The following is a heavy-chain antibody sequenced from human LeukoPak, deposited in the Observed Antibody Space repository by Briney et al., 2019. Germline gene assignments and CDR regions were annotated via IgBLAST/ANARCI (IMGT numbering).Heavy chain of an antibody. CDR3: AREGGYYYDSSGYYPD. CDR2: INHSGGT. Sequence: SETLSLTCAVYGGSFSGYYWSWIRQPPGKGLEWIGEINHSGGTKYNPSLKSRVTISVDTSKNQFSLKMSSVTAADTAMYYCAREGGYYYDSSGYYPDWGQGTLVTVSS. V-gene: IGHV4-34*01. D-gene: IGHD3-22*01. J-gene: IGHJ4*02. CDR1: GGSFSGYY.